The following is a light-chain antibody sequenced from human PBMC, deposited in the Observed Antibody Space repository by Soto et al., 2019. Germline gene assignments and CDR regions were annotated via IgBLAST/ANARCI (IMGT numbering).Light chain of an antibody. J-gene: IGKJ1*01. CDR3: QQYNNWPQT. CDR2: GAS. CDR1: QSVSGN. V-gene: IGKV3-15*01. Sequence: EIVMTQSPATLSVSPGERATLSCRASQSVSGNLAWYQQKPGQAPRLLIYGASTRATGIPARFSGSGSGTEFTHTISSLQSEDFAVYYCQQYNNWPQTFGQGTKVEIK.